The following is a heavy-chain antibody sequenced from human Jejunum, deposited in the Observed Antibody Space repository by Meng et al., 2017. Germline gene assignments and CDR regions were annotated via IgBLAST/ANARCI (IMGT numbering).Heavy chain of an antibody. CDR1: CSYC. Sequence: VQSGAEWKKAGASVKVSCKVSCSYCSSYVRQAPGQGLEWMGWISFDNGKTDYAQKCQGRVTMTTDTSTSTIYLELRSLRSDDTAVYYCARAQNQYDRSGRWYFDLWGRGTLVTVSS. CDR3: ARAQNQYDRSGRWYFDL. J-gene: IGHJ2*01. V-gene: IGHV1-18*01. D-gene: IGHD3-22*01. CDR2: ISFDNGKT.